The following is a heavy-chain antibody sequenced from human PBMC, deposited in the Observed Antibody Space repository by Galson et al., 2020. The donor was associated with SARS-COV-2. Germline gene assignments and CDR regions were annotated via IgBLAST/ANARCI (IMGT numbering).Heavy chain of an antibody. CDR1: GGSFSGYS. CDR3: ARGHRGVVPSPVLGLGPFYSYYYMDV. Sequence: SQTLSLTCAVYGGSFSGYSWTWIRQPPGKGLEWIGEINIGGNTNYSPSLRSRVNLYVDTSKNQFSLNLRSVTAADTALYCCARGHRGVVPSPVLGLGPFYSYYYMDVWAKGTAVTVSS. D-gene: IGHD3-10*01. V-gene: IGHV4-34*01. J-gene: IGHJ6*03. CDR2: INIGGNT.